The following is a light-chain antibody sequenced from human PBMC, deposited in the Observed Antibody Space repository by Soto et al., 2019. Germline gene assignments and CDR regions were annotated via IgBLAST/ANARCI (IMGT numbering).Light chain of an antibody. CDR3: LLYYGGAQV. CDR1: TGAVTSGYY. CDR2: STS. V-gene: IGLV7-43*01. J-gene: IGLJ2*01. Sequence: QAVVTQEPSLTVSPGGTVTLTCASSTGAVTSGYYPNWFQQKPGQAPRALIYSTSNTHSWTPARFSGSLLGGKAALTLSGVHAEDEAEYYCLLYYGGAQVFGGGTKLTVL.